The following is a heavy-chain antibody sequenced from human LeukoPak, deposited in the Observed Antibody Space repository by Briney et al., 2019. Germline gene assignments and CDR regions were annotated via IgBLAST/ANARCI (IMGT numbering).Heavy chain of an antibody. V-gene: IGHV1-18*04. CDR3: ARDSYSYGPGHFDY. CDR1: GYTFTSYG. CDR2: ISAYNGNT. Sequence: GASVKVSCKASGYTFTSYGISWVRQAPGQGLEWMGWISAYNGNTNYAQKLQGRVTMTTDTSTSTVYMELSSLRSEDTAVYYCARDSYSYGPGHFDYWGQGTLVTVSS. J-gene: IGHJ4*02. D-gene: IGHD5-18*01.